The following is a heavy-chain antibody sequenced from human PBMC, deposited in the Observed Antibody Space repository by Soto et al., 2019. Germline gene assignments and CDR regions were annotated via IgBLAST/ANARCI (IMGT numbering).Heavy chain of an antibody. V-gene: IGHV3-30-3*01. CDR2: ISYDGNNK. CDR1: GFTFSTYA. D-gene: IGHD1-26*01. CDR3: AREGHSGSYLNDAFDI. J-gene: IGHJ3*02. Sequence: QVQLVESGGGVVQPGRSLRLSCAASGFTFSTYALHWVRQAPGKGLEWVAVISYDGNNKYYADSVKGRFTISRDNSKNTLYLQVNILTTEDTAVYYCAREGHSGSYLNDAFDIWGQGTMVTVSS.